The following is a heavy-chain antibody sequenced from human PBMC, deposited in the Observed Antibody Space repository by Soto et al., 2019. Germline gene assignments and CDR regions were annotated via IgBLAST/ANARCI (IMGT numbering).Heavy chain of an antibody. CDR3: AREVGEYYDSSGYSH. V-gene: IGHV1-2*02. CDR1: GYTFTGYY. J-gene: IGHJ4*02. D-gene: IGHD3-22*01. Sequence: QVQLVQSGAEVKKPGASVKVSCKASGYTFTGYYMHWVRQAPGQGLEWMGWINPNSGGTNYAQKFQGRVTMTRDTSISTAYMELSRLRSDDTAVYYCAREVGEYYDSSGYSHWGQGTLVTVSS. CDR2: INPNSGGT.